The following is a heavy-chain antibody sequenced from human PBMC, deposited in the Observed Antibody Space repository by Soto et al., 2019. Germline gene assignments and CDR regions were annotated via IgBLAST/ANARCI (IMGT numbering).Heavy chain of an antibody. D-gene: IGHD4-4*01. CDR1: GYSFTSYW. J-gene: IGHJ6*03. CDR3: VSHPRFPTCNSCYYDCMDV. V-gene: IGHV5-51*01. Sequence: HGESLKISCKGSGYSFTSYWIGWMRQMPGKGLEWMGIIYPGDSDTRYSPSFQGQVTISADKSISTAYLQWSSLKASDTAMYYCVSHPRFPTCNSCYYDCMDVWGKGTTVAVYS. CDR2: IYPGDSDT.